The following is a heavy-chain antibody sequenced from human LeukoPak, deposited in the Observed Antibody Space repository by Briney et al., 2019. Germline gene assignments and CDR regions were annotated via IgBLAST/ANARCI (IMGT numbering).Heavy chain of an antibody. J-gene: IGHJ4*02. Sequence: GGSLRLSCAASGFTFAPYWMTWVRQAPGKGLEYVATMNRDGSEKYYVDSVKGRFTISRDNSKDSLYLQMDSLRAEDTAVYYCARGIEEWLYLYYWGQGALVTVAS. CDR2: MNRDGSEK. CDR3: ARGIEEWLYLYY. V-gene: IGHV3-7*04. D-gene: IGHD3-3*01. CDR1: GFTFAPYW.